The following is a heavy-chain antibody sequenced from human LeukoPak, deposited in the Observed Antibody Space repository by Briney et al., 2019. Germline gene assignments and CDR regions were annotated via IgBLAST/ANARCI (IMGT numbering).Heavy chain of an antibody. V-gene: IGHV4-4*02. CDR3: ARELLNAPTPGAY. CDR2: VHRSGST. CDR1: IDSTNGNY. Sequence: SETLSLTCAVSIDSTNGNYWSWDRQSPGKGLEWIGEVHRSGSTNYKPSLMRRVTISIDRTKDQISLDLTSVTAADTAVYYCARELLNAPTPGAYWGQGILVTVSS. J-gene: IGHJ4*02. D-gene: IGHD2-21*01.